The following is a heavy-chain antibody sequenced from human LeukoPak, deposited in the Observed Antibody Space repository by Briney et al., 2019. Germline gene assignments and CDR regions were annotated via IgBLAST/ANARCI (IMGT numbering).Heavy chain of an antibody. D-gene: IGHD3-22*01. CDR1: GGSTSSSSYY. CDR2: IYYSGST. CDR3: AKETFYYYNSGYYDGSARGAFDI. J-gene: IGHJ3*02. Sequence: SETLSLTCTVSGGSTSSSSYYRGWIRQPPGKGLEWIGSIYYSGSTYYNPSRKSGVTISVATSKNQFSLKLRAVTAADTAVYYCAKETFYYYNSGYYDGSARGAFDIWGQGTMVTVSS. V-gene: IGHV4-39*07.